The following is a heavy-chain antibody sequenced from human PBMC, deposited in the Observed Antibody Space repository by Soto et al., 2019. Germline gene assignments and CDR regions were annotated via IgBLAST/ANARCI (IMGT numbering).Heavy chain of an antibody. CDR1: GFNVSAYT. D-gene: IGHD1-26*01. Sequence: QVKLVESGGGVVQPGRSLRLSCAASGFNVSAYTMHWVRQAPGKGLESVAVISSDGNHKYYTDSVKGRFTISRDTSTNTLYLQMNTLRAEDTAGSYFATWQHTTFDYWGQGTLVTLSS. CDR2: ISSDGNHK. V-gene: IGHV3-30-3*01. J-gene: IGHJ4*02. CDR3: ATWQHTTFDY.